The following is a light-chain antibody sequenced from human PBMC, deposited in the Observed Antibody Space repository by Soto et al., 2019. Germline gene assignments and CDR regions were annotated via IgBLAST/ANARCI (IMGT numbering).Light chain of an antibody. Sequence: DIQMTQSPSSLSASVGDRVTITCRASQSISNYLNWYQQKPGRAPKLLIYAASSLQSGVPSRFSGSGSGTDFTLTISSLQPEDFATYYCQQSYSTPRTFCHGTKLEIK. CDR2: AAS. CDR3: QQSYSTPRT. J-gene: IGKJ2*02. CDR1: QSISNY. V-gene: IGKV1-39*01.